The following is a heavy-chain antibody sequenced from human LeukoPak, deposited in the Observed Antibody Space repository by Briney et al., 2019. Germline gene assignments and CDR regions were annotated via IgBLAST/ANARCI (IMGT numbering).Heavy chain of an antibody. CDR1: GFTFSSYS. D-gene: IGHD4-17*01. CDR3: ARLSTVDAFDI. CDR2: ISSSSSYI. J-gene: IGHJ3*02. V-gene: IGHV3-21*01. Sequence: GGSLRLSCAASGFTFSSYSMNWVRQAPGKGLEWVSSISSSSSYIYYADSVKGRFTISRDNAKNSLYLQMNSLRAEDTAVYYCARLSTVDAFDIWGQGTMVTASS.